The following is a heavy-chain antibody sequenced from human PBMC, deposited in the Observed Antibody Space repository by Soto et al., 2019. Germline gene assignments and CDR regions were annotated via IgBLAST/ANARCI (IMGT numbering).Heavy chain of an antibody. CDR2: IYYSGTV. Sequence: SETLSLTCTVSGGSISSYYWSWIRQPPGKGLEWIGYIYYSGTVAYADSVKGRFTISRDNAKNSLYLQMDSLRPEDTAFYYCAKDIHGYSSGPNWGRGTLVTVSS. CDR3: AKDIHGYSSGPN. J-gene: IGHJ4*02. CDR1: GGSISSYY. V-gene: IGHV4-59*01. D-gene: IGHD5-18*01.